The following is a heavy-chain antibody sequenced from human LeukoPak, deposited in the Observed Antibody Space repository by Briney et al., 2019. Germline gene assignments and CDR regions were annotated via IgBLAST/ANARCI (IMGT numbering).Heavy chain of an antibody. Sequence: SGGSLRLSCAVSGFTFSGFWMSWSRQAPGKGLEWVASINSDGSEGYYADVVKGRFTISRDNAKNSLYLQINSLRAEDTAVYYCAKADTAMGIYDYWGQGTLVTVSS. V-gene: IGHV3-7*03. CDR1: GFTFSGFW. CDR3: AKADTAMGIYDY. D-gene: IGHD5-18*01. J-gene: IGHJ4*02. CDR2: INSDGSEG.